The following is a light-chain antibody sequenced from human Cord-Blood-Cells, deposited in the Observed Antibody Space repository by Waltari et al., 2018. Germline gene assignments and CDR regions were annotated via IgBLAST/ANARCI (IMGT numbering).Light chain of an antibody. Sequence: QSALTQPPSASGSPGQSVTIPCPGTSSDVGGYNYVSWYQQHPGKAPKRMIYEVSKRPSGVPDRVSGSKAGTTASLTVSGLQAEDEADYYCSSYAGSNNWVFGGGTKLTVL. CDR1: SSDVGGYNY. CDR3: SSYAGSNNWV. V-gene: IGLV2-8*01. J-gene: IGLJ3*02. CDR2: EVS.